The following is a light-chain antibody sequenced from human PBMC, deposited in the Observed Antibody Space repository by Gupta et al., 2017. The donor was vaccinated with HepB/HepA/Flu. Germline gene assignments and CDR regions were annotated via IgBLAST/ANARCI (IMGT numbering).Light chain of an antibody. V-gene: IGLV2-23*02. J-gene: IGLJ3*02. CDR1: SSDVGSYNL. CDR3: CSYAGSSTFWL. Sequence: QSALTQPASVSGSPGQSITISCTGTSSDVGSYNLVSWYQQHPGKAPKLMIYEVTKRPSGVSDRFSGSKSGNTASLTISGLQAEDEGDYYCCSYAGSSTFWLFGGGTKLTVL. CDR2: EVT.